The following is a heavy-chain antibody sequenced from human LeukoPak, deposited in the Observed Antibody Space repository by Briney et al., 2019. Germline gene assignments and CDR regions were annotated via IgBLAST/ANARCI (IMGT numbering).Heavy chain of an antibody. CDR1: GGTFSSYA. J-gene: IGHJ5*02. Sequence: SVKVSCKASGGTFSSYAISWVRQAPGQGLEWMGRIIPIFGTANYAQKFQGRVTITTDESTSTAYMELSSLRSEDTAVYYCARGPAYSSSWRNWFDPWGQGTLVIVSS. D-gene: IGHD6-13*01. V-gene: IGHV1-69*05. CDR3: ARGPAYSSSWRNWFDP. CDR2: IIPIFGTA.